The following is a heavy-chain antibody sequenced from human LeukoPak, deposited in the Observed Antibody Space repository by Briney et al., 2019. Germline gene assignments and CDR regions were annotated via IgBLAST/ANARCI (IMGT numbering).Heavy chain of an antibody. J-gene: IGHJ5*02. D-gene: IGHD3-10*01. CDR2: IYPGDSDT. CDR3: ARQRFTMRAYAGNWFDP. Sequence: GESLKISCKGSGYRFTNYWIGWVRQMPGKGLEWMGIIYPGDSDTRYNPSFQGQVTISADKSISTAYLQWSSLKASDTAMYYCARQRFTMRAYAGNWFDPWGQGTLVTVSS. V-gene: IGHV5-51*01. CDR1: GYRFTNYW.